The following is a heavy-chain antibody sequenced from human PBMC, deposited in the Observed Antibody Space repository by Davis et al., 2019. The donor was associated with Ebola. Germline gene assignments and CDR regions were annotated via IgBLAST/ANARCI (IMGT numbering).Heavy chain of an antibody. CDR1: GFTFSSYA. CDR2: ISGSGGST. Sequence: PSETLSLTCAASGFTFSSYAMSWVRQAPGKGLEWVSAISGSGGSTYYADSVKGRFTISRDNSRNTLYLQMNSLRAEDTAVYYCAKDALYCSSTSCYAYYFEYWGQGTLVTVSS. CDR3: AKDALYCSSTSCYAYYFEY. V-gene: IGHV3-23*01. D-gene: IGHD2-2*01. J-gene: IGHJ4*02.